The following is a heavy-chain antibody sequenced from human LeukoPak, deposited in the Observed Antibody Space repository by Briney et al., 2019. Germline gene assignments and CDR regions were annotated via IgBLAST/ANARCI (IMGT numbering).Heavy chain of an antibody. CDR1: GGSISSGGYS. CDR2: IYHSGST. V-gene: IGHV4-30-2*01. D-gene: IGHD3-3*01. Sequence: SETLSLTCAASGGSISSGGYSWSWIRQPPGKGLEWIGYIYHSGSTYYNPSLKSRVTISVDRSKNQFSLKLSSVTAADTAVYYCARSSEWPKTFDYWGQGTLVTVSS. J-gene: IGHJ4*02. CDR3: ARSSEWPKTFDY.